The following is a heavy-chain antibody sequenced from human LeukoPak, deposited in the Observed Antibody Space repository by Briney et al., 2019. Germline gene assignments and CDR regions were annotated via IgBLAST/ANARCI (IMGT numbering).Heavy chain of an antibody. CDR3: ATLGSGYDRYYFDY. Sequence: ASVKVSCKVSGYTLTELSMHWVRQAPGKGLEWMGGFDPEDGETIYAQKFQGRVTMTEDTSTDTAYMELSSLRSEDTAVYYCATLGSGYDRYYFDYWGQGTLVTVSS. D-gene: IGHD5-12*01. J-gene: IGHJ4*02. CDR2: FDPEDGET. V-gene: IGHV1-24*01. CDR1: GYTLTELS.